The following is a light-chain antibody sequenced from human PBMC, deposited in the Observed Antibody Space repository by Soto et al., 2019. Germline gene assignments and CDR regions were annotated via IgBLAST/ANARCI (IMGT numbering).Light chain of an antibody. V-gene: IGLV2-14*03. CDR3: SSFTSNRIYV. J-gene: IGLJ1*01. CDR1: HNDIGTYDY. CDR2: GVT. Sequence: QSALTQPTSVSGSPGQSITISCTGNHNDIGTYDYVSWYQQHPGRAPRLLIHGVTTRPSGISDRFSASKSGLTASLTISGLQPEDEADYYCSSFTSNRIYVFGPGTKLTVI.